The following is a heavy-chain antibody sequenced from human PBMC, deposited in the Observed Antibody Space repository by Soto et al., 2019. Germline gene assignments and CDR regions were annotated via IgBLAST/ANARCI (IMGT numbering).Heavy chain of an antibody. V-gene: IGHV3-9*01. D-gene: IGHD5-18*01. CDR2: ISWNSGSI. Sequence: GGSLRLSCAASGFTFDDYAMHWVRQAPGKGLEWVSGISWNSGSIGYADSVKGRFTISRDNAKNSLYLQMNSLRAEDTALYYCAKLYSYGLRPLDYWGQGTLVTVSS. CDR3: AKLYSYGLRPLDY. J-gene: IGHJ4*02. CDR1: GFTFDDYA.